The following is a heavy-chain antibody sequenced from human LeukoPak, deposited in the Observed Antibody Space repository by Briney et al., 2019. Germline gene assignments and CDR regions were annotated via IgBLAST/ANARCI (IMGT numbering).Heavy chain of an antibody. V-gene: IGHV4-4*07. CDR3: ARVKSSGWGWGFNY. J-gene: IGHJ4*02. Sequence: PSETLSLTCSVSGGSITSYYWSWIRQPAGKGLEWIGRIYTSGSTTYNPSLKSRVTISVDTSKNQFSLKLSSVTAADTAVYYCARVKSSGWGWGFNYWGQGTLVTVSS. CDR1: GGSITSYY. D-gene: IGHD6-19*01. CDR2: IYTSGST.